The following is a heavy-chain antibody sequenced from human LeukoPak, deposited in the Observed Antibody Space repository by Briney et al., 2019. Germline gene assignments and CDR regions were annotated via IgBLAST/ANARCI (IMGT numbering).Heavy chain of an antibody. Sequence: GGSLRLSCAASGFTFSSYGMHWVRQAPGKGLEWVAAIWYDGSNKYYADSVKGRFTISRDNSKNTLYLQMNSLRAEDTAVYYCAAHHGELGYFDYWGQGTLVTVSS. J-gene: IGHJ4*02. CDR1: GFTFSSYG. CDR3: AAHHGELGYFDY. CDR2: IWYDGSNK. D-gene: IGHD1-26*01. V-gene: IGHV3-33*01.